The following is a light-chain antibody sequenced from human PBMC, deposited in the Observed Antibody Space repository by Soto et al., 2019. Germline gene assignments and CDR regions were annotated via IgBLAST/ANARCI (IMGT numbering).Light chain of an antibody. CDR2: DAS. CDR3: QQYSSYSPYT. J-gene: IGKJ2*01. V-gene: IGKV1-5*01. Sequence: DIQMTQSPSTLSASVGDGVTITCRASQSISSWLAWYQQKPGKAPKLLIYDASSLESGVPSRFGGSGSGTEFTLTISSLQPDDFATYYCQQYSSYSPYTFGQGTKLEIK. CDR1: QSISSW.